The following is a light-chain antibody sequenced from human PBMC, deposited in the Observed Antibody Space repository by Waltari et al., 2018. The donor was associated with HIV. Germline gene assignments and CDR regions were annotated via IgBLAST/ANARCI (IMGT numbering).Light chain of an antibody. CDR1: SSEVGGYTY. J-gene: IGLJ1*01. Sequence: QSALTQPRSVSGSPGQSVTISCTGTSSEVGGYTYVSWYQQHPGKAPKLMIYDVTQRPSGVPDRFSGSKSGNTASLTISGLQAEDEADYYCCSYAGSYTYVFGTGTKVTVL. V-gene: IGLV2-11*01. CDR3: CSYAGSYTYV. CDR2: DVT.